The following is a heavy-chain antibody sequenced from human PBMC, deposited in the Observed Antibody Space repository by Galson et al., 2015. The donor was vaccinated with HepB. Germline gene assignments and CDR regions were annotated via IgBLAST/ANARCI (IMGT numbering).Heavy chain of an antibody. CDR2: INPSGGST. CDR3: ARDYGGNPFDY. D-gene: IGHD4-23*01. Sequence: SVKVSCKASGYTFTSYYMHWVRQAPEQGLEWMGIINPSGGSTTCAQKFQGRVTMTRDTSTSTVYMELSSLRSEDTAVYYCARDYGGNPFDYWGQGTLVTVSS. V-gene: IGHV1-46*01. J-gene: IGHJ4*02. CDR1: GYTFTSYY.